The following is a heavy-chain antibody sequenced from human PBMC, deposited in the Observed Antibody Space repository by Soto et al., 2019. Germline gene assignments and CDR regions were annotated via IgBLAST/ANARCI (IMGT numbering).Heavy chain of an antibody. J-gene: IGHJ5*02. D-gene: IGHD5-18*01. CDR1: GGSISSYY. CDR2: IYYSGST. V-gene: IGHV4-59*08. Sequence: PSETLSLTCTVSGGSISSYYWSWIRQPPGKGLEWIGYIYYSGSTNYNPSLKSRVTISVDTSKNQFSLKLSSVTAADTAVYYCARQEGYSYGAYSWFDPWGQGTLVTVSS. CDR3: ARQEGYSYGAYSWFDP.